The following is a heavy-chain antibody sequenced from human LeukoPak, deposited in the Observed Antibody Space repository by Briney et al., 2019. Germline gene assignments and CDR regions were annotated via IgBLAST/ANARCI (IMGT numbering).Heavy chain of an antibody. CDR3: ARGAYCSRISCSAGNWFDP. Sequence: PSETLSLTCTVSGGSVSSGSYYWSWIRQPPGKGLEWIGYIYYSGSTNYNPSLKSRVTISVDTSKNLLSLRLNSVTAADTAFYYCARGAYCSRISCSAGNWFDPWGQGILVTVSS. J-gene: IGHJ5*02. V-gene: IGHV4-61*01. CDR1: GGSVSSGSYY. D-gene: IGHD2-2*01. CDR2: IYYSGST.